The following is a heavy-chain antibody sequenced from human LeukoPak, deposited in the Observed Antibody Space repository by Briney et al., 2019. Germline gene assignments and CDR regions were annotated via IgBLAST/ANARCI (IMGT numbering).Heavy chain of an antibody. CDR2: INHSGST. CDR3: ARDWRLIAAAGPQDAFDI. J-gene: IGHJ3*02. CDR1: GGSFSGYY. Sequence: SETLSLTCAVYGGSFSGYYWRWLRQPPGKGLEWIGEINHSGSTNYNPSLKSRVTISVDTSKNQFSLKLSSVTAADTAVYYCARDWRLIAAAGPQDAFDIWGQGSMVTVSS. D-gene: IGHD6-13*01. V-gene: IGHV4-34*01.